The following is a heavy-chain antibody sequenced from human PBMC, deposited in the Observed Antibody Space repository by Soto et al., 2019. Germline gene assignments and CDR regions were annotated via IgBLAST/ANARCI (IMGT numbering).Heavy chain of an antibody. J-gene: IGHJ4*02. D-gene: IGHD6-19*01. Sequence: QVQLQESGPGLVKPSETLSLTCTVSGGSISSYYWSWIRQPPGKGLEWIGYIYYSGSTNYNPSLKSRVTISVDTSKNQFSLKLSSVTAADTAVYYCARLNRQWLALDYWGQGTLVTVSS. CDR2: IYYSGST. V-gene: IGHV4-59*08. CDR1: GGSISSYY. CDR3: ARLNRQWLALDY.